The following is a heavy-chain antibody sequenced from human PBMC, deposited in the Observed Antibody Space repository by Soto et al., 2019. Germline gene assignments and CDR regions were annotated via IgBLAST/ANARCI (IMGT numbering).Heavy chain of an antibody. CDR3: ARDMSFGGSPDAFDI. CDR1: GFTFSSYS. J-gene: IGHJ3*02. CDR2: ISSSSSYI. D-gene: IGHD1-26*01. Sequence: GGSLRLSCAASGFTFSSYSMNWVRQAPGKGLEWVSSISSSSSYIYYADPVKGRFTISRDNAKNSLYLQMNSLRAEDTAVYYCARDMSFGGSPDAFDIWGQGTMVTV. V-gene: IGHV3-21*01.